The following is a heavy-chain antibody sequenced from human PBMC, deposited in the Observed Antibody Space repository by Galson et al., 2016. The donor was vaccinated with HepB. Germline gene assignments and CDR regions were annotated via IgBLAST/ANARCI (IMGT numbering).Heavy chain of an antibody. Sequence: CAISGDSVSSNSAAWNWIRQSPSRGLEWLGRTYYRSKWYNDYAVSVESRIIVNPDTSKNQFSLQLNSVTPEDTAVYYCVEQRKGAPYGTDVWGQGTTVTVSS. D-gene: IGHD1/OR15-1a*01. CDR3: VEQRKGAPYGTDV. CDR1: GDSVSSNSAA. CDR2: TYYRSKWYN. J-gene: IGHJ6*02. V-gene: IGHV6-1*01.